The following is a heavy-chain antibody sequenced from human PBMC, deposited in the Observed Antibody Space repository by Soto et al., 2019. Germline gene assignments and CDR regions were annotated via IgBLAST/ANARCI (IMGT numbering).Heavy chain of an antibody. D-gene: IGHD2-2*02. J-gene: IGHJ5*02. CDR3: ARGYCSSTSCYMCDNWFDP. CDR2: IYYSGRT. CDR1: GGSISSYY. Sequence: QVQLQESGPGLVKPSETLSLTCTVSGGSISSYYWSWIRQPPGKGLEWIGYIYYSGRTNYNPSLTSPATISVSASTHPFPLTLSAVSAADTAVYYCARGYCSSTSCYMCDNWFDPWGQGTLVTVSS. V-gene: IGHV4-59*01.